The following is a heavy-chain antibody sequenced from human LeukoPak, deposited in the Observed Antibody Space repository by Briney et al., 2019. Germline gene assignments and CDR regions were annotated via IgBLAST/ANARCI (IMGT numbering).Heavy chain of an antibody. Sequence: PGGSLRLSCAASGFTFSSFVMHWVRQAPGKGLEWVSAISGSGGSTYYADSVKGRFTISRDNSKNTLYLQMNSLRAEDTAVYYCARESSGSYFAFWGQGTLVTVSS. J-gene: IGHJ4*02. D-gene: IGHD3-10*01. CDR1: GFTFSSFV. V-gene: IGHV3-23*01. CDR3: ARESSGSYFAF. CDR2: ISGSGGST.